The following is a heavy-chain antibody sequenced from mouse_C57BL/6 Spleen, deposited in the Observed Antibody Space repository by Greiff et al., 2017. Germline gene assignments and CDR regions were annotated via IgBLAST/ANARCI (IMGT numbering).Heavy chain of an antibody. Sequence: QVHVKQSGPGLVQPSQSLSITCTVSGFSLTSYGVHWVRQSPGKGLEWLGVIWSGGSTDYNAAFISRLSISKDNSTSQVFFKMNSLQADDTAIYYCARTPPIDSSGYLLAMDYWGQGTSVTVSS. V-gene: IGHV2-2*01. CDR1: GFSLTSYG. CDR2: IWSGGST. J-gene: IGHJ4*01. D-gene: IGHD3-2*02. CDR3: ARTPPIDSSGYLLAMDY.